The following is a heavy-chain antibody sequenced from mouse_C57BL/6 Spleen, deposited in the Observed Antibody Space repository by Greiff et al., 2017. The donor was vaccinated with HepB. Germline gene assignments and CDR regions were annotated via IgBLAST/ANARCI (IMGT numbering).Heavy chain of an antibody. J-gene: IGHJ3*01. Sequence: EVMLVESGGGLVKPGGSLKLSCAASGFTFSDYGMHWVRQAPEKGLEWVAYISSGSSTIYYADTVKGRFTISRDNAKNTLFLQMTSLRSEDTAMYYCARSTMVTTAGFAYWGQGTLVTVSA. CDR2: ISSGSSTI. CDR1: GFTFSDYG. CDR3: ARSTMVTTAGFAY. D-gene: IGHD2-2*01. V-gene: IGHV5-17*01.